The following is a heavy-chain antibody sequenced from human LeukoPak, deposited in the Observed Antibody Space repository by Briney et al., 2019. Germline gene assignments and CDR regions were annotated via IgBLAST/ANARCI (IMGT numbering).Heavy chain of an antibody. CDR1: GGSISSSSYY. J-gene: IGHJ5*02. D-gene: IGHD3-10*01. CDR2: IYYSGST. CDR3: ARHMALKFWFDP. Sequence: SETLSLTCPVSGGSISSSSYYWGWIRQPPGKGLEWIGSIYYSGSTYYNPSLKSRVTISVDTSKNQFSLKLSSVTAADTAVYYCARHMALKFWFDPWGQGTLVTVSS. V-gene: IGHV4-39*01.